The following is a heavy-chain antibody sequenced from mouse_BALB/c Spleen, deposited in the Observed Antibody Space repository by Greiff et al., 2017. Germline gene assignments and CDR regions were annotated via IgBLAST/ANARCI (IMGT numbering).Heavy chain of an antibody. Sequence: EVQVVESGAELVKPGASVKLSCTASGFNITDTYMHWVKQMPEQGLEWIGRIDPANGNTKYDPKFQGKATITADTSSNTAYLQLSSLTSEDTAVYYCARDGRNDAMDYWGQGTSVTVSA. CDR1: GFNITDTY. J-gene: IGHJ4*01. CDR3: ARDGRNDAMDY. V-gene: IGHV14-3*02. CDR2: IDPANGNT. D-gene: IGHD3-1*01.